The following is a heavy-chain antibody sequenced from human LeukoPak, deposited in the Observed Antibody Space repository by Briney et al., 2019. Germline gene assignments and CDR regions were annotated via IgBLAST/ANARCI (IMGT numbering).Heavy chain of an antibody. CDR2: IKSKTDGGTT. Sequence: PGGSLRLSCAASGFTFSSYAMHWVRQAPGKGLEWVGRIKSKTDGGTTDYAAPVKGRFTISRDDSKNTLYLQMNSLKTEDTAVYYCTTGDRGYYDILTGYYTAFPADAFDIWGQGTMVTVSS. J-gene: IGHJ3*02. CDR3: TTGDRGYYDILTGYYTAFPADAFDI. D-gene: IGHD3-9*01. CDR1: GFTFSSYA. V-gene: IGHV3-15*01.